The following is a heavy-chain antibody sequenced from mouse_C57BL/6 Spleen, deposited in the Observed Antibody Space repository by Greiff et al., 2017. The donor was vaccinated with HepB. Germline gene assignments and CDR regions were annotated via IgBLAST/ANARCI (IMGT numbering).Heavy chain of an antibody. Sequence: LEWVATISDGGSYTYYPDNVKGRFTISRDNAKNNLYLQMSHLKSEDTAMYYCARDEDYDYNYYAMDYWGQGTSVTVSS. CDR2: ISDGGSYT. V-gene: IGHV5-4*01. J-gene: IGHJ4*01. CDR3: ARDEDYDYNYYAMDY. D-gene: IGHD2-4*01.